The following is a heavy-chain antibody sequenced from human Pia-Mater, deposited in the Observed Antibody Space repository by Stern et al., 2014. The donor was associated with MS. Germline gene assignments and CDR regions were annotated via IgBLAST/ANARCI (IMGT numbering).Heavy chain of an antibody. CDR3: ARDGRHTDNYGLDV. D-gene: IGHD3-9*01. J-gene: IGHJ6*02. Sequence: VQLVQSGAEVTKPGSSVKVYCKASGGTFNVYAINWLRQATGQGLEWMGGIIPIFGTANYAQKFQGRVTITADESTRTSSMQLSSLRYDDTAVYYCARDGRHTDNYGLDVWGQGTTVTVSS. CDR1: GGTFNVYA. V-gene: IGHV1-69*01. CDR2: IIPIFGTA.